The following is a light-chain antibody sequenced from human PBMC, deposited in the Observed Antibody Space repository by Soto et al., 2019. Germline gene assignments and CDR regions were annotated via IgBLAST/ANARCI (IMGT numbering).Light chain of an antibody. Sequence: QSVLTQPPSASGTPGQRVTISCSGSSSNIGSNSVNWYQQLPGTAPKLLIYNNNHRPSGVPDRFSGSKSGTSASLAISGLQYEDEGDYYCAAWDDSLKGAVFGGGTQLTVL. J-gene: IGLJ7*01. V-gene: IGLV1-44*01. CDR2: NNN. CDR3: AAWDDSLKGAV. CDR1: SSNIGSNS.